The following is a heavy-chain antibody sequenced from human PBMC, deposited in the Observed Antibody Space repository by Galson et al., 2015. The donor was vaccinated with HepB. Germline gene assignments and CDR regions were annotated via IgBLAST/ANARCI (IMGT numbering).Heavy chain of an antibody. CDR2: ISYDGSNK. Sequence: SLRLSCAASGFTFSSYAMHWVRQAPGKGLEWVAVISYDGSNKYYADSVKGRFTISRDNSKNTLYLQMNSLRAEDTAVYYCASTGYSSSWYFDYWGQGTLVTVSS. V-gene: IGHV3-30-3*01. CDR1: GFTFSSYA. J-gene: IGHJ4*02. D-gene: IGHD6-13*01. CDR3: ASTGYSSSWYFDY.